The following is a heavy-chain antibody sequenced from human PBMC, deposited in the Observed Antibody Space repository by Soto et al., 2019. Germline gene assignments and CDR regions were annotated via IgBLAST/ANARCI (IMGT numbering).Heavy chain of an antibody. CDR1: GDSIGSTTYY. CDR3: ARPTSGSFFEFNY. CDR2: IYYSGST. D-gene: IGHD3-3*01. J-gene: IGHJ4*02. V-gene: IGHV4-39*01. Sequence: TLSLTGSVSGDSIGSTTYYWGWIRQPPGKGLEWIGNIYYSGSTYYNPSLQSRVTISVDTSKNQFSLRLSSVTAADTAVYFCARPTSGSFFEFNYWGLGTLVT.